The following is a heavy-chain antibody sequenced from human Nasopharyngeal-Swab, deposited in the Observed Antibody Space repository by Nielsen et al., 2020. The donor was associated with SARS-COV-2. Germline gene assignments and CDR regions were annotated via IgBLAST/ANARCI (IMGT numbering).Heavy chain of an antibody. Sequence: GESLKISCTTSGFTFGDYAMSWFRQAPGKGLEWVGFIRSKTYGGAPEYAASVKGRFTISRDGAESIAFPQMNSLETEDTGVYYCARSVGSFYGQGAFDIWGQGTMVTVSS. CDR2: IRSKTYGGAP. CDR1: GFTFGDYA. CDR3: ARSVGSFYGQGAFDI. V-gene: IGHV3-49*01. D-gene: IGHD1-26*01. J-gene: IGHJ3*02.